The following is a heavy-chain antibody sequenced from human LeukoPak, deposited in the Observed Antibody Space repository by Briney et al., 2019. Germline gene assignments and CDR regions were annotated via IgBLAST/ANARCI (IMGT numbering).Heavy chain of an antibody. Sequence: SGGSLRLSCAASGXTFSSYWMHWVRQAPGQGLVWVSRINSDGRSTSYADSVKGRFTISRDNAKNTLYLQMNSLRAEDTAVYYCARPRNDILSGFHYYYGLDVWGQGTTVTVSS. V-gene: IGHV3-74*01. J-gene: IGHJ6*02. D-gene: IGHD3-9*01. CDR3: ARPRNDILSGFHYYYGLDV. CDR1: GXTFSSYW. CDR2: INSDGRST.